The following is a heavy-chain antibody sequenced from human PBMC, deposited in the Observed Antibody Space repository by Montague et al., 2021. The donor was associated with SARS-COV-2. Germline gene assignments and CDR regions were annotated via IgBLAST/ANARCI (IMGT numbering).Heavy chain of an antibody. CDR3: ARRVLGYCRGGSCTNAFDI. V-gene: IGHV4-59*01. J-gene: IGHJ3*02. Sequence: SGSTNYNPSLKIRVTISVDTSKNQFSLKLSSVTAADTAVYYCARRVLGYCRGGSCTNAFDIWGKGTMVIVYS. D-gene: IGHD2-15*01. CDR2: SGST.